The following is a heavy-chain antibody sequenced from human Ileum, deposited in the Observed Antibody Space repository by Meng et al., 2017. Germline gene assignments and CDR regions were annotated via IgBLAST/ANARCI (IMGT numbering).Heavy chain of an antibody. Sequence: GESLKISCPASGFTFPSFWMSWVRQVPGKGPEWVAVISYDGSSQFYADSVKGRFTITRDNSMNTLYLQMNSLRPEDTAVYYCARSPTVTTQYYYYGMGVWGQGTTVTVSS. V-gene: IGHV3-30*03. D-gene: IGHD4-17*01. CDR1: GFTFPSFW. J-gene: IGHJ6*02. CDR3: ARSPTVTTQYYYYGMGV. CDR2: ISYDGSSQ.